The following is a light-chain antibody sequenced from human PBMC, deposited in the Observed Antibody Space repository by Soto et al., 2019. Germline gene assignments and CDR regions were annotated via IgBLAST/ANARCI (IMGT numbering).Light chain of an antibody. CDR3: QQYNNWPTLT. CDR2: GAS. V-gene: IGKV3-15*01. CDR1: QSVSSN. Sequence: EIVMTQSPITLSLAPLGRATRSFRSSQSVSSNLAWYQQKPGQAPRLLIYGASSRATGIPARFSGSGSGTEFTLTISSLQSEDFAVYYCQQYNNWPTLTFGGGTKVDIK. J-gene: IGKJ4*01.